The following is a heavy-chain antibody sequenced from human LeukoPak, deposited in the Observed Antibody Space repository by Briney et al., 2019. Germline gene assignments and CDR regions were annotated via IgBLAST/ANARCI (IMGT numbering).Heavy chain of an antibody. CDR2: MNPNSGNT. V-gene: IGHV1-8*03. J-gene: IGHJ5*02. CDR1: GYTFTSYD. D-gene: IGHD2-2*01. CDR3: ARGGDLPIVPAAINWFDP. Sequence: ASVKVSCKASGYTFTSYDINWVRQATGQGLEWMGWMNPNSGNTDYAQKFQGRVTITRNTSISTPYMELSSLRSEDTAVYYCARGGDLPIVPAAINWFDPWGQGTLVTVSS.